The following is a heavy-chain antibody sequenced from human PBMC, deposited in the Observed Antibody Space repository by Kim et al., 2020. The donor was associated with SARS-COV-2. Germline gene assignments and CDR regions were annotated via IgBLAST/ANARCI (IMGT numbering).Heavy chain of an antibody. D-gene: IGHD2-15*01. CDR2: INPNSGGT. CDR1: GYIFTDYF. CDR3: ARALRPCSGGTCYSELAY. V-gene: IGHV1-2*06. J-gene: IGHJ4*02. Sequence: ASVKVSCKACGYIFTDYFMHWVRQAPGQGLEWMGRINPNSGGTKYAQKFHGRVTMTRDTSISTAYMELSSLRSDDTAVYYCARALRPCSGGTCYSELAYWGQGTLVTVSS.